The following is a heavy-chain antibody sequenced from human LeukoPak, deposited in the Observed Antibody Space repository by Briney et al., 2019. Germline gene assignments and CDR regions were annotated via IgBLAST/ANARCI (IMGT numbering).Heavy chain of an antibody. J-gene: IGHJ6*02. CDR1: GFTFSSYG. V-gene: IGHV3-30*18. CDR2: ISYDGNNK. Sequence: GGSLRLSCAASGFTFSSYGIHWVRQAPGKGLAWVAHISYDGNNKYYADSVKGRFTISRDNSKNTLYLQMNSLRAEDTAVYYCAKDRGVTTYYHYGMDVWGQGTLVTVSS. D-gene: IGHD4-17*01. CDR3: AKDRGVTTYYHYGMDV.